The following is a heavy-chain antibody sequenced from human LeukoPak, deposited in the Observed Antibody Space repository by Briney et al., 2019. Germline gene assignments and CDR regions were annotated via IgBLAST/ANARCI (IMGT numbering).Heavy chain of an antibody. CDR1: GGSISSSTYY. V-gene: IGHV4-39*07. D-gene: IGHD4-11*01. Sequence: SETLSLTCTVSGGSISSSTYYWGWIRQPPGKGLEWIGSIYYSGSTHYNPSLKSRVTISVDTSKNQFSLKLSSVTAADTAVYYCARARSMTTVTSYYYYMDVWGKGTTVTVSS. CDR3: ARARSMTTVTSYYYYMDV. J-gene: IGHJ6*03. CDR2: IYYSGST.